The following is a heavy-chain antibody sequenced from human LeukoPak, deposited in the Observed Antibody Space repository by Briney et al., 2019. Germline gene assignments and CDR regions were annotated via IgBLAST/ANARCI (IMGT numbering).Heavy chain of an antibody. CDR1: GFTFSNAW. CDR3: TTWTDLYDY. J-gene: IGHJ4*02. V-gene: IGHV3-15*01. Sequence: GGSPRLSCAASGFTFSNAWMSWVRQAPGKGLDWVGRIRSKTDGGTTDYAAAVKGRFTISRDDSRNMLYLQMNSLKTEDTAVYYCTTWTDLYDYWGQGTLVTVSS. CDR2: IRSKTDGGTT. D-gene: IGHD3/OR15-3a*01.